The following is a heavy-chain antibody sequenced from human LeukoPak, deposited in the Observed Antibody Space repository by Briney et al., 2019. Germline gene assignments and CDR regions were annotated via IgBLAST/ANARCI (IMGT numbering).Heavy chain of an antibody. J-gene: IGHJ5*02. V-gene: IGHV4-34*01. D-gene: IGHD3-10*01. CDR3: ARGHAFGLLYYGPGSYRTPNWFDP. Sequence: PSETLSLTCAVYGVSFSGYYWSWIRQPPGKGLEWIGEINHSGSTNYNPSLKSRVTISVDTSKNQFSLKLSSVTAADTAVYYCARGHAFGLLYYGPGSYRTPNWFDPWGQGTLVTVSS. CDR1: GVSFSGYY. CDR2: INHSGST.